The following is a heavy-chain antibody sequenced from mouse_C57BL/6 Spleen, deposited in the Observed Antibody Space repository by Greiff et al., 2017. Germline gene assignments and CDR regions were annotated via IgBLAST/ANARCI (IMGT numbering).Heavy chain of an antibody. D-gene: IGHD1-1*01. CDR3: ARTYYGSSFVYLDY. J-gene: IGHJ2*01. CDR1: GYAFSSSW. CDR2: IYPGDGGT. Sequence: QVQLQQSGPELVKPGASVKISCKASGYAFSSSWMNWVKQRPGKGLEWIGRIYPGDGGTNYNGKFKGKATLTADKSSSTAFMPLSSLTSDDSAVYCCARTYYGSSFVYLDYGGQGTTLTVSS. V-gene: IGHV1-82*01.